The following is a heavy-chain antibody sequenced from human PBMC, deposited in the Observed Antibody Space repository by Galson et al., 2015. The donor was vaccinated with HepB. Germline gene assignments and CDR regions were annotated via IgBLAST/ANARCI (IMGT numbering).Heavy chain of an antibody. V-gene: IGHV1-46*01. CDR2: INPSGGTT. CDR1: GYTFINYY. CDR3: ARDEGGGPLCSGGRCDYSYHYYYGLDV. Sequence: SVKVSCKASGYTFINYYLHWVRLAPGQGFEWMGRINPSGGTTSYAQKSQRRVPITRDPPPSPVYMELRSLRSADTAVYYCARDEGGGPLCSGGRCDYSYHYYYGLDVWGPGTTVTVSS. J-gene: IGHJ6*01. D-gene: IGHD2-15*01.